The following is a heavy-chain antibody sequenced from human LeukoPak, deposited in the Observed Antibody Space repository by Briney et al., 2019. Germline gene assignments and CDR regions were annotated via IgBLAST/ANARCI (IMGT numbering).Heavy chain of an antibody. Sequence: SETLSLTCTVSGGSISRYYWGWIRQPPGKGLEWIGYIYYSGSTNYNPSLKSRVTISVDTSKNQFSLKLSSVTTADTAVDYGERGYDSIGYYPYYFGYWGEGTLVTVSS. D-gene: IGHD3-22*01. CDR1: GGSISRYY. CDR2: IYYSGST. V-gene: IGHV4-59*01. J-gene: IGHJ4*02. CDR3: ERGYDSIGYYPYYFGY.